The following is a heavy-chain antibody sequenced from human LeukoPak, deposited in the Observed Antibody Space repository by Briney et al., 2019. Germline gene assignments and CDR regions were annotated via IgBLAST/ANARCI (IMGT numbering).Heavy chain of an antibody. CDR1: GFTFSHYS. CDR2: ISSSSSYI. J-gene: IGHJ4*02. V-gene: IGHV3-21*01. Sequence: KSGGSLRLSCAASGFTFSHYSMNRVRQAPGKGLEWVSSISSSSSYIYYADSVKGRFTISRDNAKNSLYLQMNSLRAEDTAVYYCARGSPYSDGYIGYWGQGTLVTVSS. D-gene: IGHD3-22*01. CDR3: ARGSPYSDGYIGY.